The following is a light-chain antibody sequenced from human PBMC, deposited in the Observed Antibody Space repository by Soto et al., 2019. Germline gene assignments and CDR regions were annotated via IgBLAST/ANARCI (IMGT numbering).Light chain of an antibody. V-gene: IGKV1-12*01. CDR1: QDIGSW. J-gene: IGKJ5*01. CDR2: GAS. Sequence: DIQMTQSPSSVSASVGDRVTITCRASQDIGSWLAWYQQKPGKAPDLLIYGASSLQSGVPSRFYGSGSGTDFTLTISSLQPEDFATYYCQQGRSFPNTFGQGTRLEIK. CDR3: QQGRSFPNT.